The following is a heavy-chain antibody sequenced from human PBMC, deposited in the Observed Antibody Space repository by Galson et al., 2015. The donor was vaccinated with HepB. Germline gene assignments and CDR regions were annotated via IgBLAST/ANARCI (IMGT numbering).Heavy chain of an antibody. Sequence: SVKVSCKASGYTFTSYYMHWVRQAPGQGLEWMGIINPSGGSTSYAQKFQGRVTMTRDTSTSTVYMELSSLRSEDTAVYYCARAGDIVVVPLNYYYYYGMDVWGQGTTVTVSS. CDR2: INPSGGST. D-gene: IGHD2-15*01. V-gene: IGHV1-46*03. CDR3: ARAGDIVVVPLNYYYYYGMDV. CDR1: GYTFTSYY. J-gene: IGHJ6*02.